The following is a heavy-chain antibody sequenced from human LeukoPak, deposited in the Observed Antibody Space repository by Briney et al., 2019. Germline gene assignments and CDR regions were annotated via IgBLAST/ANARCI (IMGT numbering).Heavy chain of an antibody. D-gene: IGHD5-12*01. CDR3: AKSRGPYYLYYGMDV. J-gene: IGHJ6*02. CDR1: GNYW. Sequence: GGSLRLSCAASGNYWMHWVRQAPGKGLEWVSAIDWNSGSKDYADSVKGRFTISRDNAGNSLYLQMNSLRPEDTALYYCAKSRGPYYLYYGMDVWGQGTKVTVS. CDR2: IDWNSGSK. V-gene: IGHV3-9*01.